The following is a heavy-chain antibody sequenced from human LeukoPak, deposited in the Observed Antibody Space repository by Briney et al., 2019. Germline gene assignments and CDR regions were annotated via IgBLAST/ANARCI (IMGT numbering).Heavy chain of an antibody. CDR2: INPNSGGT. J-gene: IGHJ5*02. D-gene: IGHD3-3*01. Sequence: GASVKVSCKASGYTFTGYYMHWVRQAPGQGLEWMGWINPNSGGTNYAQKFQGRVTMTRDTSISTAYMELSRLRSDDTAVYYCARLYYDFWSGYYVDWFDPWGQGTLVTVSS. CDR1: GYTFTGYY. V-gene: IGHV1-2*02. CDR3: ARLYYDFWSGYYVDWFDP.